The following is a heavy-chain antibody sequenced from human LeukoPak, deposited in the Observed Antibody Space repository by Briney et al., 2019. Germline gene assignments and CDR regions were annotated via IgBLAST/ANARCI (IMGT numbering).Heavy chain of an antibody. V-gene: IGHV4-4*02. D-gene: IGHD3-10*01. CDR2: IYHSGST. J-gene: IGHJ6*03. CDR3: ARVRSPVLLWFGEDYYYMDV. Sequence: TSETLSLTCAVSGGSISSSNWWSWVRQPPGKGLEWIGEIYHSGSTNYNPSLKSRVTISVDKSKNQFSLKLSSVTAADTAVYYCARVRSPVLLWFGEDYYYMDVWGKGTTVTVSS. CDR1: GGSISSSNW.